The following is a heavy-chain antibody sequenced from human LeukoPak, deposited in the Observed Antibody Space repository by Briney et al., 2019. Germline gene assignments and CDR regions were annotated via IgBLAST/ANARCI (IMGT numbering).Heavy chain of an antibody. J-gene: IGHJ5*02. D-gene: IGHD3-10*01. Sequence: PGRSLRLSCAASGFTFSRSGMHWVRQAPGKGLEWVAVIWDDGSHKYYADSVQGRFTISRDNSKNTLYLQMNSLRAEDTAMYYCARTTSVYGSGDDYSDATNWFDPWGQGTLVTVSS. CDR3: ARTTSVYGSGDDYSDATNWFDP. CDR2: IWDDGSHK. CDR1: GFTFSRSG. V-gene: IGHV3-33*01.